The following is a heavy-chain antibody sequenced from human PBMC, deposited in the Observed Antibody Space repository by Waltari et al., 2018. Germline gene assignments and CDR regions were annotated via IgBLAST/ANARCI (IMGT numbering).Heavy chain of an antibody. D-gene: IGHD6-13*01. Sequence: QVQLQESGPGLVKPSQTLSLTCTVSGGSISSGSYYWSWIRQPAGKGLEWIGYIYTSCSTNYNPSLKSRVTISVDTSKNQFSLKLSSVTAADTAVYYCARGIAAAGAADAFDIWGQGTMVTVSS. V-gene: IGHV4-61*09. CDR2: IYTSCST. CDR1: GGSISSGSYY. J-gene: IGHJ3*02. CDR3: ARGIAAAGAADAFDI.